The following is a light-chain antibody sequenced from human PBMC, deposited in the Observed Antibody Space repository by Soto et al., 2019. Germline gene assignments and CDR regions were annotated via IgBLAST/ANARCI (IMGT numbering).Light chain of an antibody. CDR2: EVN. V-gene: IGLV2-14*01. J-gene: IGLJ2*01. Sequence: QSALTQPASMSGSPGQSITISCSGTTSDIGTYNYVSWYQHHPGKVPKLILFEVNDRPSGVSTRFSGSKSGNTASLTISGLQSEDEADYYCTSYTTSGTLVFGAGTKLTVL. CDR1: TSDIGTYNY. CDR3: TSYTTSGTLV.